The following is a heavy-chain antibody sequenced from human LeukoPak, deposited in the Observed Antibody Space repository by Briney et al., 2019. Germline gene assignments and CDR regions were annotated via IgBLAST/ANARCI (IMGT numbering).Heavy chain of an antibody. J-gene: IGHJ6*02. Sequence: SETLSLTCTVSGGSLSNSSDYWGWIRQPPGKGLEWIRCIYYSGNTYYNPSLKSRVTISVDTSKNQFSLKLSSVTAADTAVYYCARCGYSSGWYILYYYYGMDVWGQGTTVTVSS. D-gene: IGHD6-19*01. V-gene: IGHV4-39*01. CDR3: ARCGYSSGWYILYYYYGMDV. CDR1: GGSLSNSSDY. CDR2: IYYSGNT.